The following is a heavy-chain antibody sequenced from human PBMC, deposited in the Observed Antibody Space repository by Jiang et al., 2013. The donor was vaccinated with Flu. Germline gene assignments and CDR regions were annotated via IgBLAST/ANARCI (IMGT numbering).Heavy chain of an antibody. CDR2: IFYSGST. V-gene: IGHV4-59*01. J-gene: IGHJ4*02. Sequence: GSGLVKPSETLSLTCTVSGGSISSYYWNWIRQPPGKGLEWIGYIFYSGSTNCNPSLKSRVTISVDTSKNQFSLKLSSVTAADTAVYYCARLRPCSGGGCYPAHFDNWAREPWSPSPQ. D-gene: IGHD2-15*01. CDR3: ARLRPCSGGGCYPAHFDN. CDR1: GGSISSYY.